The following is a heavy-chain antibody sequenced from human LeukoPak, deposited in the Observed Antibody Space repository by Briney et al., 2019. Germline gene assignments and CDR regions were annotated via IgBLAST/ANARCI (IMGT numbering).Heavy chain of an antibody. Sequence: PGGSLRLSCAASGFTFSSYAMSWVRQAPGKGLEWVSAISGSGGSTYYADSVKSRFTISRDNSKNTLYLQMNSLRAEDTAVYYCAKGPKRWELLCYFDYWGQGTLVTVSS. V-gene: IGHV3-23*01. CDR3: AKGPKRWELLCYFDY. D-gene: IGHD1-26*01. CDR1: GFTFSSYA. J-gene: IGHJ4*02. CDR2: ISGSGGST.